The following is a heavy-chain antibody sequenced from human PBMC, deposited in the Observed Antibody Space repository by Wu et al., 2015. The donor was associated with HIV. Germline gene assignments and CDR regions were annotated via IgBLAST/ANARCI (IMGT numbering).Heavy chain of an antibody. J-gene: IGHJ3*02. CDR2: INSKSGGT. CDR1: GYTFTGYY. V-gene: IGHV1-2*02. Sequence: QVQLVQSGAEVRKPGASVKVSCKTSGYTFTGYYIHWVRQAPGQGPERMGWINSKSGGTNYAQKFQGRVTMTRDTSISTAYMELSSLRSDDTAIYFCARPPRAEYSSSSWDAFDMWGQGTMVTVSS. CDR3: ARPPRAEYSSSSWDAFDM. D-gene: IGHD6-6*01.